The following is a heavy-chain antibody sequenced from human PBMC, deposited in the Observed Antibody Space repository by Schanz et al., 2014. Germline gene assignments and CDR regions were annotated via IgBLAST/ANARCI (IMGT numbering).Heavy chain of an antibody. Sequence: VQLVESGGGLVQPGGSLRLSCAASGFTFSSYGMHWVRQAPGKGLEWVAVISDDGSRRHYADFVTGRFTISRDNSKDTVYLQMNSLRAEDTAVYYCARDLAGGGNDVWGQGTLVTVSS. CDR3: ARDLAGGGNDV. D-gene: IGHD2-15*01. CDR1: GFTFSSYG. J-gene: IGHJ4*02. V-gene: IGHV3-30*03. CDR2: ISDDGSRR.